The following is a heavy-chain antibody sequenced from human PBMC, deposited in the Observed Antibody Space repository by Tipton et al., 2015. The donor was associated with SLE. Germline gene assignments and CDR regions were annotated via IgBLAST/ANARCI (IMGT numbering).Heavy chain of an antibody. V-gene: IGHV4-59*11. CDR2: IYFTGST. CDR1: GGSISSHY. CDR3: ARGYSSSWSGVIWFDP. Sequence: TLSLTCTVSGGSISSHYWSWIRQPPGKGLEWIGYIYFTGSTNYNPSLKSRVTISVDMSKNQFSLKLTSVTAADTAVYYCARGYSSSWSGVIWFDPWGQGTLVNVSS. J-gene: IGHJ5*02. D-gene: IGHD6-13*01.